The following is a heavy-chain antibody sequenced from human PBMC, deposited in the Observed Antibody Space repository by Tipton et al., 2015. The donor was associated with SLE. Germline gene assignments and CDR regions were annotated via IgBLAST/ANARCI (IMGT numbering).Heavy chain of an antibody. CDR3: ARERGQLNYFDY. CDR1: GGSISSYY. J-gene: IGHJ4*02. V-gene: IGHV4-59*01. D-gene: IGHD6-6*01. CDR2: IYTSGST. Sequence: TLSLTCTVSGGSISSYYWSWIRQPPGKGLEWIGYIYTSGSTNYNPSLKSRVTISVDTSKNQFSLKLSSVTAADTAVYYCARERGQLNYFDYWGQGTLVTVSS.